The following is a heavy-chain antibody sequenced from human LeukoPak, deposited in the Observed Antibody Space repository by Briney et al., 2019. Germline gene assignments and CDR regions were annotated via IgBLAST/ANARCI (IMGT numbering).Heavy chain of an antibody. CDR1: GGSISSYY. CDR2: IYTSGST. Sequence: SETLSLTCTVSGGSISSYYWSWIRQPAGKGLEWIGRIYTSGSTNYNPSLKSRVTMSVDTSKNQFSLKLSSVTAADTAVYYCARDLNYDSSGKNDYWGQGTLVTVSS. CDR3: ARDLNYDSSGKNDY. V-gene: IGHV4-4*07. J-gene: IGHJ4*02. D-gene: IGHD3-22*01.